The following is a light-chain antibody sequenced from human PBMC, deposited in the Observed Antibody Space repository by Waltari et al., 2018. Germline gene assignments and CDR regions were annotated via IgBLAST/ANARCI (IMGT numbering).Light chain of an antibody. J-gene: IGKJ5*01. Sequence: DIQLTQSPSFLSASVGDRVTITCRSSQGISNYLAWYQQKPGKAPKILIHTASTLQGGVPSRFSGSGSGTEFTLTISSLQPEDFATYYCQHRHSYPITFGQGTRLEIK. CDR2: TAS. CDR3: QHRHSYPIT. V-gene: IGKV1-9*01. CDR1: QGISNY.